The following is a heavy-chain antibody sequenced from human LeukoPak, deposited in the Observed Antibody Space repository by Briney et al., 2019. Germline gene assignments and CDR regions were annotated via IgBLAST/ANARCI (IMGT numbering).Heavy chain of an antibody. J-gene: IGHJ3*02. CDR1: GYTFTSYG. D-gene: IGHD2-2*01. CDR2: ISAYNGNT. Sequence: GASAKVSCKASGYTFTSYGISWVRQAPGQGIEWMGWISAYNGNTNYAQKLQGRVTMTTDTSTSTAYMELRSLRSDDTAVYYCASSAAPLNDAFDIWGQGTMVTVSS. CDR3: ASSAAPLNDAFDI. V-gene: IGHV1-18*01.